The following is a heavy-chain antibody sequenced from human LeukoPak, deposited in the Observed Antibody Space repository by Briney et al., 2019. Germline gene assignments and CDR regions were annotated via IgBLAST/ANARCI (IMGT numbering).Heavy chain of an antibody. V-gene: IGHV3-23*01. D-gene: IGHD3-3*01. Sequence: GGSLRLSCAASGFTFSSYAMSWVRQAPGKGLEWVSAISGSDGSTYYADSVKGRFTISRDNSKNTLYLQMNSLRAEDTAVYYCAKDLGFLGWSVDAFDIWGQGTMVTVSS. J-gene: IGHJ3*02. CDR1: GFTFSSYA. CDR2: ISGSDGST. CDR3: AKDLGFLGWSVDAFDI.